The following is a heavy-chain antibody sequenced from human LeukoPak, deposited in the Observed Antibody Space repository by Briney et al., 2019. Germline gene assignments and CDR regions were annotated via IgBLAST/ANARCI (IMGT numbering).Heavy chain of an antibody. D-gene: IGHD6-13*01. CDR3: ASHPNAAAGLYYYYYMDV. CDR1: GFTFSSYS. J-gene: IGHJ6*03. Sequence: GGSLRLSCAASGFTFSSYSMNWVRQAPGKGLEWVSPISSSSSYIYYADSVKGRFTISRDNAKNSLYLQMNSLRAEDTDVYYCASHPNAAAGLYYYYYMDVWGKGTTVTVSS. V-gene: IGHV3-21*01. CDR2: ISSSSSYI.